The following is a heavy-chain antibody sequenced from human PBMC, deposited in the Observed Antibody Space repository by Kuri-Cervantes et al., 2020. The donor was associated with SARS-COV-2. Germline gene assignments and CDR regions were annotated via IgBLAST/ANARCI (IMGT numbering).Heavy chain of an antibody. CDR2: INSDGSST. J-gene: IGHJ6*02. D-gene: IGHD2-2*01. Sequence: GESLKISCAASGFTFSSYWMHWVRQAPGKGLVWVSRINSDGSSTSYADSVKGRFTISRDNSKNTLYLQMNSLRAEDTAVYYCARDFRYCSSTSCRRTDYYYYGMDVWGQGTTVTVSS. CDR3: ARDFRYCSSTSCRRTDYYYYGMDV. V-gene: IGHV3-74*01. CDR1: GFTFSSYW.